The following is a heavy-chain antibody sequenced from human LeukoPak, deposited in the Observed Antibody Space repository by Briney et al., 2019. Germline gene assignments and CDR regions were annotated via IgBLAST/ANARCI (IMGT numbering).Heavy chain of an antibody. D-gene: IGHD2-15*01. V-gene: IGHV3-66*03. CDR2: IYSDNT. Sequence: PGGSLRLSCTVSGFTVSSNSMSWVRQAPGKGLEWVSFIYSDNTHYSDSVKGRFTISRDNSKNTLFLQMNSLRAEDTAVYYCASWVGAARYYFDYWGQGTLVTVSS. J-gene: IGHJ4*02. CDR3: ASWVGAARYYFDY. CDR1: GFTVSSNS.